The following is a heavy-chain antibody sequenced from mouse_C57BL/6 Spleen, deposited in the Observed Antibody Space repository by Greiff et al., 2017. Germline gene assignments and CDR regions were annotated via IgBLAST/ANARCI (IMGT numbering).Heavy chain of an antibody. CDR3: GREGQTTVPGFAD. J-gene: IGHJ3*01. CDR2: INPSSGYT. D-gene: IGHD1-1*01. CDR1: GYTFTSYT. V-gene: IGHV1-4*01. Sequence: QVQLQQSGAELARPGASVKMSCKASGYTFTSYTMHWVKQRPGQGLEWIGYINPSSGYTKYNQKFKDKATLTADKSSSTAYMQLSSLTSEDSAVYYCGREGQTTVPGFADWGQGTLVTVSA.